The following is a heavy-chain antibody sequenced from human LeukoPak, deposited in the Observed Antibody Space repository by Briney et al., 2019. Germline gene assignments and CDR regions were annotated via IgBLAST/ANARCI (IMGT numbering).Heavy chain of an antibody. Sequence: SETLSLTCAVSGYSISSGYYWGWIRQPPGKGLDWIGSIYHSGSTYYNPSLKSRVTISVDTSQNQFSLKVSSVTAADTAVYYCAREHMDTDMVSYYYMDVWGKGTTVTVSS. CDR1: GYSISSGYY. CDR3: AREHMDTDMVSYYYMDV. V-gene: IGHV4-38-2*02. CDR2: IYHSGST. D-gene: IGHD5-18*01. J-gene: IGHJ6*03.